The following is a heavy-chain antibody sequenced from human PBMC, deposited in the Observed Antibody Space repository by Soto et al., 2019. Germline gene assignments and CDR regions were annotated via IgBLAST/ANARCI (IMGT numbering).Heavy chain of an antibody. Sequence: QVQLVQSGAEVKKPGASVKVSCKASGYTFTNYAMHWVRQAPGQRLEWMGWINAGNGNTKYSQKFQGRVTITRDTSASTAYMELSSLRAEDSAVYYCVRNRATSSSPLWFDPWGQGTLVTVSS. CDR2: INAGNGNT. J-gene: IGHJ5*02. D-gene: IGHD6-13*01. CDR1: GYTFTNYA. CDR3: VRNRATSSSPLWFDP. V-gene: IGHV1-3*01.